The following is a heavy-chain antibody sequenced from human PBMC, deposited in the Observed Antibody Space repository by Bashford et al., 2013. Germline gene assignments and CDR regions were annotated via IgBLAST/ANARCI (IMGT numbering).Heavy chain of an antibody. V-gene: IGHV4-34*01. CDR3: ARGRERLRGRWYFDL. CDR2: SIIVEAP. Sequence: SSETLSLTCAVYGGSVPVVTYWSWIRQPPRKGAGVDWGKSIIVEAPTTTRPSKSRVTISVDTSKNQFSLKLSSVTAADTAVYYCARGRERLRGRWYFDLWGRGTLVTVSS. CDR1: GGSVPVVTY. J-gene: IGHJ2*01. D-gene: IGHD1-26*01.